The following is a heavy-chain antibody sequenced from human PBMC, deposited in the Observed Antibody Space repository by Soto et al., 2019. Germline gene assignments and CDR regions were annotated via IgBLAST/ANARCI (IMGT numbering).Heavy chain of an antibody. D-gene: IGHD2-21*02. CDR3: ARLGEVVTTWRVYYYYGMDV. V-gene: IGHV5-51*01. CDR2: IYPGDSDT. Sequence: EVQLVQSGAEVKKPGESLQISCKGSGYSFTSYWIGWVRQMPGKGLEWMGIIYPGDSDTRYSPSFQGQVTISADKSISTAYLQWSSLKASDTAMYYCARLGEVVTTWRVYYYYGMDVWGQGTTVTVSS. J-gene: IGHJ6*02. CDR1: GYSFTSYW.